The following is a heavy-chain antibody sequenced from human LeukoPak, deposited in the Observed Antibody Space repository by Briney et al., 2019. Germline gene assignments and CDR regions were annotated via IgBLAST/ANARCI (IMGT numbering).Heavy chain of an antibody. CDR2: ISYDGSNK. D-gene: IGHD3-10*01. Sequence: PGGSLRLSCAASGFTFSGSAMHWVRQAPGKGLEWVAVISYDGSNKYYADSVKGRFTISRDNSKNTLYLQMNSLRAEDTVVYYCAKRDLWFGELRTPSAFDIWGQGTMVTVSS. V-gene: IGHV3-30*18. J-gene: IGHJ3*02. CDR3: AKRDLWFGELRTPSAFDI. CDR1: GFTFSGSA.